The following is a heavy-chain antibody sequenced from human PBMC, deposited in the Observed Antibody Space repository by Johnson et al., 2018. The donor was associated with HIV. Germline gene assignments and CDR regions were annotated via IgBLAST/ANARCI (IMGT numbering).Heavy chain of an antibody. Sequence: RFTISRDNAKKSLYLQMNNLRAEDTAVYYCARPRGAVAGPYAFDIWGQGTMVTVSS. J-gene: IGHJ3*02. V-gene: IGHV3-11*03. D-gene: IGHD6-19*01. CDR3: ARPRGAVAGPYAFDI.